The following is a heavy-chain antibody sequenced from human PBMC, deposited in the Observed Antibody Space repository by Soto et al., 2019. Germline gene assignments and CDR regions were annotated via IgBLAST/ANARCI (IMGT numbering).Heavy chain of an antibody. CDR2: ISAYNGNT. CDR3: ARARYCSGGSCYSYWFDP. CDR1: GYTFSSYG. D-gene: IGHD2-15*01. Sequence: ALVKVSCKASGYTFSSYGISWVRQAQGQGLEWMGWISAYNGNTNYAQKLQGRVTMTTDTSTSTAYMELRSLRSDDTAVYYCARARYCSGGSCYSYWFDPWGQGTLVTVSS. J-gene: IGHJ5*02. V-gene: IGHV1-18*01.